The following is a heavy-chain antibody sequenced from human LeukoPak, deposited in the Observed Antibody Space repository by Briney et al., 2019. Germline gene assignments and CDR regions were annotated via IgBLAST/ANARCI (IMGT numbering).Heavy chain of an antibody. CDR2: IYSGGST. CDR3: ASSFRELSLDY. V-gene: IGHV3-53*01. CDR1: GFTVSSNY. J-gene: IGHJ4*02. D-gene: IGHD3-16*02. Sequence: GALRLSCAASGFTVSSNYMSWVRQAPGKGLEWVSVIYSGGSTYYADSVKGRFTISRGNSKHTLYLQMNSLRAEDTAVYYCASSFRELSLDYWGQGTLVTVSS.